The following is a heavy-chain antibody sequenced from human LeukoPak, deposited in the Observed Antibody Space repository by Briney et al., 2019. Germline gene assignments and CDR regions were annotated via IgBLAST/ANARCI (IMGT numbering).Heavy chain of an antibody. J-gene: IGHJ4*02. D-gene: IGHD6-19*01. Sequence: GGSLRLSCAASGFTFSSYGMHWVRQAPGKGLEWVAVIWYDGSNKYYADSVKGRSTISRDNSKNTLYLQMNSLRAEDTAVYYCARDLSSGWTPYFDYWGQGTLVTVSS. V-gene: IGHV3-33*01. CDR3: ARDLSSGWTPYFDY. CDR1: GFTFSSYG. CDR2: IWYDGSNK.